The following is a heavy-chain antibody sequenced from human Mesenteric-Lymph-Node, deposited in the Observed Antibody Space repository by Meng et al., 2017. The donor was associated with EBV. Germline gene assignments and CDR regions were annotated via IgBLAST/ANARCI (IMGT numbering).Heavy chain of an antibody. CDR1: GYTLTEVS. Sequence: VQVVESWAGVKKPGASVKVSCKVSGYTLTEVSVHWVRQAPGKGGLQWMGGFDPEEGETVYAQNFQGRVTVTEDTSSATAYMEVSSLRFEDTAVYYCGRVPQYWLNYHFDYWGQGTLVTVSS. D-gene: IGHD4-11*01. CDR3: GRVPQYWLNYHFDY. J-gene: IGHJ4*02. CDR2: FDPEEGET. V-gene: IGHV1-24*01.